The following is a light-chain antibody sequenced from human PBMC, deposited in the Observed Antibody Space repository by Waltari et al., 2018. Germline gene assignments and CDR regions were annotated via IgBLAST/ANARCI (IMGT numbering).Light chain of an antibody. Sequence: QSALTQPASVSGSPGQPISISRPGTSRDVGAYNYVSWYQQHPGKAPKLMIYDVTMRPSGVSNRFSGSKSGNTASLTISGLQAEDEADYYCNSYTSSSSLIFGGGTKLTVL. CDR2: DVT. V-gene: IGLV2-14*03. CDR1: SRDVGAYNY. J-gene: IGLJ2*01. CDR3: NSYTSSSSLI.